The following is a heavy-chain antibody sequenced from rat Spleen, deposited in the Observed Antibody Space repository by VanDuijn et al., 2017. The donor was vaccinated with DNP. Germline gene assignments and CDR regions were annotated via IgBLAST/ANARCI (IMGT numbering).Heavy chain of an antibody. J-gene: IGHJ3*01. CDR1: GYSITSNY. CDR3: RGCTTHFWVAY. D-gene: IGHD1-6*01. Sequence: EVQLQESGPGLVKPSQSLSLTCSVTGYSITSNYWGWIRKFPGNKMEWIGHISYSGSTSYNPSLKSRISITRDTSKNQFFLHLNSVTTEETATYPCRGCTTHFWVAYWGQGTLVTVSS. CDR2: ISYSGST. V-gene: IGHV3-1*01.